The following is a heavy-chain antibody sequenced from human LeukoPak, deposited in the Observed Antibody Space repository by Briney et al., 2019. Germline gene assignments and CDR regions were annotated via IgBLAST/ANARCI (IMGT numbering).Heavy chain of an antibody. V-gene: IGHV3-73*01. Sequence: GGSLKLSCAASGFTFSGSAMHWVRQASGKGLEWVGRIRSKANSCATAYVASVKGRFTISRDDSKNTAYLQMNSLKTEDTAVYYCTPTKSSGWYSVGATAGIYAFDIWGQGTMVTVSS. J-gene: IGHJ3*02. CDR2: IRSKANSCAT. CDR3: TPTKSSGWYSVGATAGIYAFDI. D-gene: IGHD6-19*01. CDR1: GFTFSGSA.